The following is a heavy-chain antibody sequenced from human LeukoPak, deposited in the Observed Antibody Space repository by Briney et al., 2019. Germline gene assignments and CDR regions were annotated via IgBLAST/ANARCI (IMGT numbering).Heavy chain of an antibody. V-gene: IGHV1-8*01. D-gene: IGHD3-3*01. CDR1: GYTFTSYD. CDR3: ARGDFWSGYYRVLNYYYYMDV. CDR2: MNPNSGNT. J-gene: IGHJ6*03. Sequence: GASVKVSCKASGYTFTSYDINWVRQATGQGLEWMGWMNPNSGNTGYAQKFQGRATMTRNTSISTAYMELSSLRSEDTAVYYCARGDFWSGYYRVLNYYYYMDVWGKGTTVTVSS.